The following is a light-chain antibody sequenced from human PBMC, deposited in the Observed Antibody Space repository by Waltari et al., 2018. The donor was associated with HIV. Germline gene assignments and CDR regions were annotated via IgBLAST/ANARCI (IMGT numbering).Light chain of an antibody. V-gene: IGKV3-20*01. J-gene: IGKJ1*01. CDR2: GTS. Sequence: EVVLTQSPGTLSLSPGERATLSCRASQSVTNNYLAWYQHRPGQSPRLRIYGTSTRATGIPDRFSGRGSGTDFTLTISRLEPEDSAVYYCQQFGSSRTFGQGTKV. CDR3: QQFGSSRT. CDR1: QSVTNNY.